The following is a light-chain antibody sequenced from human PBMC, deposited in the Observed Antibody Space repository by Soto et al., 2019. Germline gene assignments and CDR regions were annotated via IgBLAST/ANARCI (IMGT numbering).Light chain of an antibody. CDR3: QQTYITPPWT. CDR1: QSISRF. J-gene: IGKJ1*01. CDR2: AAS. V-gene: IGKV1-39*01. Sequence: DIQMTQSPSSLSASVGDRVTITCRASQSISRFLNWYQQKSGKPPQLLIYAASSLQSGVPSRFSGSGSXTDFXXTISSLQPEDFATYYCQQTYITPPWTFGQGSKVEIK.